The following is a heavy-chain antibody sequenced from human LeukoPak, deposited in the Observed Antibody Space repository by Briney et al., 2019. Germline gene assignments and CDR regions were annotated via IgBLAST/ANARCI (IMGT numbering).Heavy chain of an antibody. CDR1: GGSFSVYY. CDR3: ARTDWFGDRGFDY. J-gene: IGHJ4*02. D-gene: IGHD3-10*01. Sequence: PSETLSLTCAVYGGSFSVYYWTWIRQPPGKGLEWIGYVYYSGSTYYNPSLKSRVTISVDTSKNQFSLKLSSVTAADTAVYYCARTDWFGDRGFDYWGQGTLVTVSS. V-gene: IGHV4-30-4*08. CDR2: VYYSGST.